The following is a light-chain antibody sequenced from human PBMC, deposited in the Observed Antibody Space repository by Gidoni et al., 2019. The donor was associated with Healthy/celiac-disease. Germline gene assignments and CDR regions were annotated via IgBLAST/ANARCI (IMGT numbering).Light chain of an antibody. CDR1: QSVSSY. CDR3: QQRSNWPLLT. V-gene: IGKV3-11*01. CDR2: DAS. J-gene: IGKJ4*01. Sequence: EIVLTQSPATLSVSPGERATLSCRASQSVSSYLAWYQQTPGQAPRLLIYDASNRATGIPARFSGSGSGTDFTLTISSLEPEDFAVYYCQQRSNWPLLTFXGXTKVEIK.